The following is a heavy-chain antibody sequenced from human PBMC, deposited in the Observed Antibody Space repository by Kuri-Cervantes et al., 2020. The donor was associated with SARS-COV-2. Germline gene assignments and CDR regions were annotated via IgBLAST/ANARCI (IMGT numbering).Heavy chain of an antibody. CDR3: APRGEGSGLDY. V-gene: IGHV3-23*01. J-gene: IGHJ4*02. D-gene: IGHD3-16*01. CDR2: ISGSGTGA. Sequence: GESLKISCAASGFSFSSYAMSWVRQAPGKGLEWVPVISGSGTGAYYADSVKGRFTISRDNSKNTLYLQMNSLRAEDTAVYYCAPRGEGSGLDYWGQGTLVTVSS. CDR1: GFSFSSYA.